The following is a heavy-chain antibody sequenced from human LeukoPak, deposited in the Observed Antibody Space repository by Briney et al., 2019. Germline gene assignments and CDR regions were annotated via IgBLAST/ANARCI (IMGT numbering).Heavy chain of an antibody. Sequence: SVKVSFKASGGTFSSYVISWVRQAPGQGLEWMGRIIPILGIANYAQRFQGRVTITADKSTTTAYMELSSLRSEDTAVYYCASLGLGYCSGGRCPGYFDLWGRGTLVTVSS. CDR1: GGTFSSYV. CDR2: IIPILGIA. D-gene: IGHD2-15*01. J-gene: IGHJ2*01. CDR3: ASLGLGYCSGGRCPGYFDL. V-gene: IGHV1-69*04.